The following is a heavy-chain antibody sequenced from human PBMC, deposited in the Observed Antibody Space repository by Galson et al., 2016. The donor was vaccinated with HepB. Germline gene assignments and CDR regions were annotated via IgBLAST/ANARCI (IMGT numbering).Heavy chain of an antibody. V-gene: IGHV3-13*04. CDR2: IGGDGDT. D-gene: IGHD3-16*01. J-gene: IGHJ3*02. CDR1: GFTFSRYD. CDR3: SRESTGRGVDAFDI. Sequence: SLRLSCAASGFTFSRYDIHWVRQVTGKGLQWVSAIGGDGDTYYSGSVKGRFTISRENAKNSLYLQMNSLTAGDTAVYYCSRESTGRGVDAFDIWGQGTMVIVSS.